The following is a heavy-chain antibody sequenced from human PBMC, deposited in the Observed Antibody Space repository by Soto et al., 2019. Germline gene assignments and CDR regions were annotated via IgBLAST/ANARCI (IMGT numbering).Heavy chain of an antibody. Sequence: GESLKISVHGCGYTFSTYWITWVRQMPRKELEWMGTIDPSDSHANYSHSFQGHVSMSVDKSIGTAYLKWSGLKAWDSAMYYCARITSSRHCISKNCYSVARFDPWGQGTRVTVPS. V-gene: IGHV5-10-1*01. D-gene: IGHD6-13*01. CDR2: IDPSDSHA. CDR3: ARITSSRHCISKNCYSVARFDP. J-gene: IGHJ5*01. CDR1: GYTFSTYW.